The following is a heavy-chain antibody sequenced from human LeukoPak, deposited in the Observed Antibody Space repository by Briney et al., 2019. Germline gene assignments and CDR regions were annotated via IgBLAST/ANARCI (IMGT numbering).Heavy chain of an antibody. CDR2: ISGDGSSI. CDR3: ARSSSGVYIQ. J-gene: IGHJ4*02. D-gene: IGHD2-15*01. CDR1: GFTFSAYH. V-gene: IGHV3-74*01. Sequence: GGSLRLSCAASGFTFSAYHINWVRQAPGKGPVWVSRISGDGSSILYADSVKGRFTISRDNAKNSLYVQMNSLRADDSAVYYCARSSSGVYIQWGQGTLVTVSS.